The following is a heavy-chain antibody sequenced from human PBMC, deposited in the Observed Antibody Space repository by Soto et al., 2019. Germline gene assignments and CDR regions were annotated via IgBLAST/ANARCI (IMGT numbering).Heavy chain of an antibody. V-gene: IGHV3-48*03. CDR2: ISSSGSTI. CDR1: GFTFSSYE. Sequence: PGGSLRLSCAASGFTFSSYEMNWVRQAPGKGLEWVSYISSSGSTIYYADSVKGRFTISRDNAKNSLYLQMNSLRAEDTAVYYCARPTLRNYQWYAFDIWGQGTMVTVSS. J-gene: IGHJ3*02. D-gene: IGHD2-8*01. CDR3: ARPTLRNYQWYAFDI.